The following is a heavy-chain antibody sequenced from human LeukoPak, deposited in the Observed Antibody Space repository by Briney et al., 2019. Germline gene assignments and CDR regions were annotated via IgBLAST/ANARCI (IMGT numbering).Heavy chain of an antibody. CDR3: ARDSPYDRSGYYYPFDY. D-gene: IGHD3-22*01. CDR1: GGTFSSYA. Sequence: SVKVSCKASGGTFSSYAISWVRQAPGQGLEWMGWIFPILGIANYAQKFQGRVTITADKSTSTAYMELSSLRSEDTAVYYCARDSPYDRSGYYYPFDYWGQGTLVTVSS. CDR2: IFPILGIA. V-gene: IGHV1-69*04. J-gene: IGHJ4*02.